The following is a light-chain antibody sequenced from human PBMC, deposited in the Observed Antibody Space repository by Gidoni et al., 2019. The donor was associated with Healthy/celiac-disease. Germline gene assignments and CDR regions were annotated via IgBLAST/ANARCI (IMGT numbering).Light chain of an antibody. CDR1: QSISSY. V-gene: IGKV1-39*01. CDR2: AAS. J-gene: IGKJ1*01. Sequence: DIQMTQSPSSLSASVGDRVTITFRASQSISSYLNWYQQKPGKAPKLLIYAASSLQSGVPSRFSGSGSGTDFTLTISSLQPEDFATYYCQQSYSTSCTFGQGTKVEIK. CDR3: QQSYSTSCT.